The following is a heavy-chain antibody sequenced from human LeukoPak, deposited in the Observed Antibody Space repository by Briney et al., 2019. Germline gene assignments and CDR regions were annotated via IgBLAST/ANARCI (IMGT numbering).Heavy chain of an antibody. J-gene: IGHJ6*02. CDR1: GFTFSTYW. Sequence: GGSLRLSCEASGFTFSTYWMSWVRQAPGKGLEWVASIKQDGSEKYYVDSVEGRFTISRDNAKNSLYLQMNSLRVEDAAIYYCVRAGTSGWDYYNYAMDVWGQGTTVTVSS. CDR2: IKQDGSEK. CDR3: VRAGTSGWDYYNYAMDV. V-gene: IGHV3-7*01. D-gene: IGHD6-19*01.